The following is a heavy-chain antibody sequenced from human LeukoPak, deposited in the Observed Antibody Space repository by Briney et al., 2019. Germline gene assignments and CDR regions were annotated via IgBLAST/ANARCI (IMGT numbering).Heavy chain of an antibody. V-gene: IGHV3-53*01. CDR3: ARDLVGVPAAIGY. J-gene: IGHJ4*02. CDR1: AFTASTNY. Sequence: GGSLRLSCAASAFTASTNYMSWVSPAPGGGLEWVSVIYGGGSTYYADSVKGRFTISRDNSKNTLYLQMNSLRAEDTAVYHCARDLVGVPAAIGYWGQGTLVTVSS. CDR2: IYGGGST. D-gene: IGHD2-2*01.